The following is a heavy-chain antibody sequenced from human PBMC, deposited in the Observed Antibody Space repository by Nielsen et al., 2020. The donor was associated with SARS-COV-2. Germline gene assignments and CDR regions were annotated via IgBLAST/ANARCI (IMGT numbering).Heavy chain of an antibody. CDR1: GFTFNNFG. CDR3: ARGGTTGYFDL. V-gene: IGHV3-23*01. CDR2: ISGSGGST. Sequence: GESLKISCAASGFTFNNFGFYWVRQAPGKGLEWVSAISGSGGSTYYADSVKGRFTISRDNSKNTLYLQMNSLRAEDTAVYYCARGGTTGYFDLWGRGTLVTVSS. D-gene: IGHD1-14*01. J-gene: IGHJ2*01.